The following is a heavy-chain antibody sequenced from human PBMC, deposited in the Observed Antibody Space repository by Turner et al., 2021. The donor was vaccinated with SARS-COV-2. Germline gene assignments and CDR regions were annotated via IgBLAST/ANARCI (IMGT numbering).Heavy chain of an antibody. CDR2: IYSGGST. V-gene: IGHV3-53*01. J-gene: IGHJ6*02. D-gene: IGHD3-10*01. Sequence: EVQLVESGGGLIQPGGSLRLSCAASGVTVSSNYMSWVRQAPGKGLEGVSVIYSGGSTFYADAVKGRFTISRDNSKNTLYLQKNSLRAEDTAVYYCARGGHYYYGLDVWGQGTTVTVSS. CDR1: GVTVSSNY. CDR3: ARGGHYYYGLDV.